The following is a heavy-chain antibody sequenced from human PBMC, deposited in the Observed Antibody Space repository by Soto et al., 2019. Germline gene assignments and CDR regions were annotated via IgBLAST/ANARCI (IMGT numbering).Heavy chain of an antibody. D-gene: IGHD5-12*01. J-gene: IGHJ4*02. V-gene: IGHV4-39*01. CDR1: GGSISSSSYY. Sequence: SQTLSLTCTVSGGSISSSSYYWGWIRQPPGKGLEWIGSIYYSGSTYYNPSLKSRVTISVDTSKNQFSLKLSSVTAADTAVYYCARAIVATIIDYWGQGTLVTVSS. CDR2: IYYSGST. CDR3: ARAIVATIIDY.